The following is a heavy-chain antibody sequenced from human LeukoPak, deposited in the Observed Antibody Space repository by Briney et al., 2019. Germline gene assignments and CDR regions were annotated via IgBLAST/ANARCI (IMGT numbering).Heavy chain of an antibody. J-gene: IGHJ4*02. V-gene: IGHV1-18*01. CDR1: GYTFTSYG. CDR2: ISAYNGNT. Sequence: GASVKVSCKASGYTFTSYGISWVRQAPGQGLEWMGWISAYNGNTNYAQKLQGRVTMTTDTSTNTAYMELRSLRSDDTAVYYCARDAYSSSSGVYFDYWGQGTLVTVSS. CDR3: ARDAYSSSSGVYFDY. D-gene: IGHD6-6*01.